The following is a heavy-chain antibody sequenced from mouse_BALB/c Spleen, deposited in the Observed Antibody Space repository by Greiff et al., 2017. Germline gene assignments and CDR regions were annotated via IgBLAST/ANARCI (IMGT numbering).Heavy chain of an antibody. CDR3: ARSRSTMVTRFAMDD. CDR2: ISSGSSTI. Sequence: EVQLVESGGGLVQPGGSRKLSCAASGFTFRSFGMHWVRQAPEKGLEWVAYISSGSSTIYYADTVKGRFTISRDNPKNTLFLQMTSLRSEDTAMYYCARSRSTMVTRFAMDDWGQGTSVTVSS. J-gene: IGHJ4*01. V-gene: IGHV5-17*02. CDR1: GFTFRSFG. D-gene: IGHD2-2*01.